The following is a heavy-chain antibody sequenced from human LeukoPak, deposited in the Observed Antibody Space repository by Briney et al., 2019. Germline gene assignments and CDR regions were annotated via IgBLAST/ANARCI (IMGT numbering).Heavy chain of an antibody. CDR1: GGSISNYY. D-gene: IGHD1-26*01. CDR3: ARLSGYYYYMDV. V-gene: IGHV4-39*01. Sequence: PSETLSLTCNVSGGSISNYYWGWIRQPPGKGLEWIGSIYYSGSTYYNPSLKSRVTISVDTSKNQFSLKLSSVTAADTAVYYCARLSGYYYYMDVWGKGTTVTVSS. J-gene: IGHJ6*03. CDR2: IYYSGST.